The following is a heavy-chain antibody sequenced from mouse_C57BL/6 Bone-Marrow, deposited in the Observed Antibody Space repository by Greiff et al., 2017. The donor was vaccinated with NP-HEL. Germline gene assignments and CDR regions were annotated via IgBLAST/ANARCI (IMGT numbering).Heavy chain of an antibody. V-gene: IGHV14-3*01. D-gene: IGHD2-4*01. CDR2: IDPANGNT. CDR1: GFNIKNTY. CDR3: AKGQLRRPYYYAMDY. J-gene: IGHJ4*01. Sequence: EVQLQQSVAELVRPGASVKLSCTASGFNIKNTYMHWVKQRPEPGLEWIGRIDPANGNTKYAPKFQGKATITADTSSNTAYLQLSSLTSEDTAIYYCAKGQLRRPYYYAMDYWGQGTSVTVSS.